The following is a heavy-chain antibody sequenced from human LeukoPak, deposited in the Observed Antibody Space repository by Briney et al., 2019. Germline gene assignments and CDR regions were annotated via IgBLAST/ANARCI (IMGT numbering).Heavy chain of an antibody. CDR3: ARVKAAGVRALLRGGY. CDR1: GGSISSSAYY. D-gene: IGHD6-13*01. J-gene: IGHJ4*02. CDR2: IYYSGST. Sequence: SETLSLTCSVSGGSISSSAYYWGWIRQPPGQGLEWIGSIYYSGSTYYNPSLKSRVTISVDTSKNQFSLKLSSVTAADTAVYYCARVKAAGVRALLRGGYWGQGTLVTVSS. V-gene: IGHV4-39*07.